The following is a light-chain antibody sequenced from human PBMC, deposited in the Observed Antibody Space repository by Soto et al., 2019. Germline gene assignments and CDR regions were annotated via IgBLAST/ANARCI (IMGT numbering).Light chain of an antibody. CDR2: DAS. CDR3: QQRYNWPPLT. CDR1: QSVDRY. V-gene: IGKV3-11*01. J-gene: IGKJ5*01. Sequence: EVVLTQSPATLSLSPGERATLSCRASQSVDRYLAWYQQKTGQAPRLLIYDASNRAAGIPARFSGSGSGTDFTLTISSLESEDFAVYFCQQRYNWPPLTFGQGTRLEIK.